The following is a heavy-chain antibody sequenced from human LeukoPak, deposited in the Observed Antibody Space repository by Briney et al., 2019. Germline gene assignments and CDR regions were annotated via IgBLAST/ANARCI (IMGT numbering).Heavy chain of an antibody. V-gene: IGHV3-30-3*01. J-gene: IGHJ3*02. CDR2: ISYDGSNK. D-gene: IGHD6-13*01. CDR3: ARVCLGDIAAAGMCAFDI. Sequence: GGSLRLSCAASGFTFSSYAMHWVRQAPGKGLEWVAIISYDGSNKYYADSVKGRFTISRDNSKNTLYLQMNSLRAEDTAVYYCARVCLGDIAAAGMCAFDIWGQGTMVTVSS. CDR1: GFTFSSYA.